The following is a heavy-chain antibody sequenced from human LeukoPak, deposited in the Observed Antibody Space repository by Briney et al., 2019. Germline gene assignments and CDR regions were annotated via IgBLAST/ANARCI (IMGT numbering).Heavy chain of an antibody. CDR2: IKQDGSEK. CDR1: GFPFSSYW. J-gene: IGHJ4*01. Sequence: GGSLRLSCAASGFPFSSYWMSWVRQVPGKGLEWVANIKQDGSEKYYVDSMKGRFIVSRDNAKNSLYLQMNSLRAEDTALHYCAEGSSYSDSAFWGQGTLVIVSS. V-gene: IGHV3-7*01. CDR3: AEGSSYSDSAF. D-gene: IGHD4-11*01.